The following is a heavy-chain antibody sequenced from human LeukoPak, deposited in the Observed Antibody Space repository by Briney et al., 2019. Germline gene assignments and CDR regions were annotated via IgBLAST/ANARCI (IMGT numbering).Heavy chain of an antibody. CDR3: AKGDYGDYGWLFDY. CDR1: GGTFSSYA. Sequence: SCKASGGTFSSYAMSWVRQAPGKGLEWVSAISGSGGSTYYADSVKGRFTISRDNSKNTLYLQMNSLRAEDTAVYYCAKGDYGDYGWLFDYWGQGTLVTVSS. D-gene: IGHD4-17*01. CDR2: ISGSGGST. V-gene: IGHV3-23*01. J-gene: IGHJ4*02.